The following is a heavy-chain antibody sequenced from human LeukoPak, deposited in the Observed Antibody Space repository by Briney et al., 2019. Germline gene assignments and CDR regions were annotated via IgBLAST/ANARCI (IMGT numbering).Heavy chain of an antibody. J-gene: IGHJ6*03. CDR1: GYTFTSYD. Sequence: SVKVSCKASGYTFTSYDINWVRQATGQRLEWMGWMNPNSGNTGYAQKFQGRVTMTRNTSISTAYMELSSLRSEDTAVYYCARVQALLWFGELLRYYMDVWGKGTTVTVSS. D-gene: IGHD3-10*01. CDR3: ARVQALLWFGELLRYYMDV. CDR2: MNPNSGNT. V-gene: IGHV1-8*01.